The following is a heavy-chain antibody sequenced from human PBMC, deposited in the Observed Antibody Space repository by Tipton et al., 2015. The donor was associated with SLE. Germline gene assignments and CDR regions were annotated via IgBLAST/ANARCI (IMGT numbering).Heavy chain of an antibody. V-gene: IGHV4-59*07. CDR1: GGSISSHY. D-gene: IGHD6-25*01. Sequence: TLSLTCTVSGGSISSHYWSWIRQPPGKGLEWIGYIYYSGSTNYNPSLKSRVTISVDTSKNQFSLKLSSVTAADTAVYYCVSGARGWFDYWGQGTLVIVSS. CDR2: IYYSGST. J-gene: IGHJ4*02. CDR3: VSGARGWFDY.